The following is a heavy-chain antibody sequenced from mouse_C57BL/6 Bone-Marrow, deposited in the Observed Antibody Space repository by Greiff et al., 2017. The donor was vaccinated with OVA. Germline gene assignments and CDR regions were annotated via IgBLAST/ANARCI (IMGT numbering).Heavy chain of an antibody. CDR1: GYTFTSYW. V-gene: IGHV1-50*01. CDR2: IDPSDSYT. D-gene: IGHD1-1*01. J-gene: IGHJ3*01. CDR3: ARSSSDDAY. Sequence: QVQLQQPGAELVKPGASVKLSCKASGYTFTSYWMQWVKQRPGQGLEWIGEIDPSDSYTNYNQKFKGKATLTVDTSSSTAYMQLSSLTSEDSAVYYWARSSSDDAYWGQGTLVTVSA.